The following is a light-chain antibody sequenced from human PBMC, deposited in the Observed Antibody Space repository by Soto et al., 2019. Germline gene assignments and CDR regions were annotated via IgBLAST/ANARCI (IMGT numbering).Light chain of an antibody. Sequence: EIVMTQSPATLSVSPGERATLFCRASQSGRSNFLAWYQQKPGQTPSLLIYGASIRATGIPARFSGSGSGTEFTLTINSLQSEDFAVYYCQQHSAWPLAFGGGTKVEIK. CDR2: GAS. V-gene: IGKV3-15*01. J-gene: IGKJ4*01. CDR3: QQHSAWPLA. CDR1: QSGRSN.